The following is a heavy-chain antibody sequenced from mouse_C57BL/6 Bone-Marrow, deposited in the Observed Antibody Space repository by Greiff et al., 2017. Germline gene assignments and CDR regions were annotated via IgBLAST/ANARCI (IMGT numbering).Heavy chain of an antibody. D-gene: IGHD1-1*01. CDR3: ARQDYGSSYDYAMDY. J-gene: IGHJ4*01. Sequence: EVKLVESGGGLVQPGGSLKLSCAASGFTFSDYGMAWVRQAPRKGPAWVAFISNLAYSIYYADTVTGRFTISRENAKNTLYLEMSSLRSENTAMYYWARQDYGSSYDYAMDYWGQGTSVTVSS. CDR2: ISNLAYSI. V-gene: IGHV5-15*04. CDR1: GFTFSDYG.